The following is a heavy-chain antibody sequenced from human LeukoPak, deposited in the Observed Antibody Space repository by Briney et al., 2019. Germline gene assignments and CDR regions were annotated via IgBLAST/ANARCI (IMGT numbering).Heavy chain of an antibody. J-gene: IGHJ4*02. Sequence: GESLRLSCAGSGFSFSSSAMSWVRQTPGKGLEWVSSITGNGATTYYSDSVKGRFTISRDNSRNTLSLQMSSLRVEDTAVYYCARDPLRYLRVGHYDYWGQGTLVAVSS. CDR2: ITGNGATT. CDR3: ARDPLRYLRVGHYDY. CDR1: GFSFSSSA. D-gene: IGHD3-9*01. V-gene: IGHV3-23*01.